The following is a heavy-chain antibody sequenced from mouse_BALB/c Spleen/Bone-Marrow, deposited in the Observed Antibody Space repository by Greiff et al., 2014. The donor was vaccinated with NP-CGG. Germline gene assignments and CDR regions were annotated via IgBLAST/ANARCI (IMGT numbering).Heavy chain of an antibody. V-gene: IGHV6-6*02. CDR2: IRLKSNNYAT. J-gene: IGHJ4*01. CDR1: GFTFSNYW. CDR3: TRRGRGYALDY. Sequence: VQLKESGGGLVQPGGSMKLSCVASGFTFSNYWMNWFRQSPEKGLEWVAEIRLKSNNYATHYAESVIGRFTISRDDSKSGVYLQRNNLRAEDTGIYYGTRRGRGYALDYWGQGTSVTVAP.